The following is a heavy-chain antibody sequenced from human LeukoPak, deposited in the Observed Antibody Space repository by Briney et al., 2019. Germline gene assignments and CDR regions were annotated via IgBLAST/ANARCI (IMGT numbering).Heavy chain of an antibody. D-gene: IGHD2-21*01. CDR3: ARDIVEISNTRGFDF. CDR2: IYPTSGTT. Sequence: ASVKVSCKASGYTFASYLLHWVRQAPGQGLEWMGFIYPTSGTTRYAQDFQGRVTMTRDTSTSTVYMDLNSLRSEDTAVYYCARDIVEISNTRGFDFLGQGSLVTVSS. CDR1: GYTFASYL. V-gene: IGHV1-46*01. J-gene: IGHJ4*02.